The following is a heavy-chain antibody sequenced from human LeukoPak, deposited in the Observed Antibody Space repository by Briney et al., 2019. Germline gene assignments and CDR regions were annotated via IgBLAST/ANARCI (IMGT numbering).Heavy chain of an antibody. CDR2: IYYSGST. D-gene: IGHD1-14*01. CDR3: ARHTELGGDFDY. CDR1: GGSISNYY. J-gene: IGHJ4*02. V-gene: IGHV4-59*08. Sequence: KPSETLSLTCTVSGGSISNYYWSWIRQPPGKGLEWIGHIYYSGSTNNNPSLKSRVTISVDTSKNQFSLKLSSVTAADTALYYCARHTELGGDFDYWGQGTLVTVSS.